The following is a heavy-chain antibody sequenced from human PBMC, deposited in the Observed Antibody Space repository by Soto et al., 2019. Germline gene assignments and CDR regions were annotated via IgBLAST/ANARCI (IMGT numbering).Heavy chain of an antibody. J-gene: IGHJ2*01. CDR2: IYHNGST. Sequence: QLQLQESGPGLVKPSQTLSLTCAVSGCSISSGGYSWSWIRQPPGKGLEWIGNIYHNGSTYYNPSPKRRVTTSLDRSKNQFSLKLSSVTAADTAVYYCARFPFSYWYFDLWGRGTLVTVSS. CDR3: ARFPFSYWYFDL. CDR1: GCSISSGGYS. V-gene: IGHV4-30-2*01.